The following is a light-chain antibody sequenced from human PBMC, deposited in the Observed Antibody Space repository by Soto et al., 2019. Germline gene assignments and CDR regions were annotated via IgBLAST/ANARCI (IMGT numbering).Light chain of an antibody. J-gene: IGKJ2*01. CDR3: QQYEIWPRT. CDR2: GAF. CDR1: QTVTSTF. V-gene: IGKV3-20*01. Sequence: EIVLTQSPGTLSLSPGERATLSCRASQTVTSTFLSWYQQKPGQAPRLLIYGAFNRATGIPDRFIGGGSETDFTLTISRLEPEDFAVYYCQQYEIWPRTFGQGTNLEIK.